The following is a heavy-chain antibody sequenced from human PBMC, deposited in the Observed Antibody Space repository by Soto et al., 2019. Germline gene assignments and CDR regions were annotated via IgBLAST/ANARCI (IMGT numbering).Heavy chain of an antibody. CDR3: ARQGYSSSYYYYGMDV. Sequence: SETLSLTGTVSGGSISSSSYYWGWIRQPPGKGLEWIGSIYYSGSTYCNPSLKSRVTISVDKSKNQFSLKLSSVTAADTSVYYCARQGYSSSYYYYGMDVCGQGTTLTFSS. J-gene: IGHJ6*02. CDR1: GGSISSSSYY. D-gene: IGHD6-6*01. CDR2: IYYSGST. V-gene: IGHV4-39*01.